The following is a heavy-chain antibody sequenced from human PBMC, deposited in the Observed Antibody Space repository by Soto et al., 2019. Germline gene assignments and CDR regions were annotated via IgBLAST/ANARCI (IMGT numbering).Heavy chain of an antibody. D-gene: IGHD5-12*01. CDR3: ASVAI. CDR2: IKQAGNEK. CDR1: GFTFSNYW. Sequence: EVHLVESGGGLVQPGGSLRLSCAASGFTFSNYWMSWVRQAPGKGLEWVANIKQAGNEKNYVDSVRGRFTISRDNAKNSLDLQMNSLTAEDTAVYYCASVAIWGQGTLVTVSS. V-gene: IGHV3-7*01. J-gene: IGHJ4*02.